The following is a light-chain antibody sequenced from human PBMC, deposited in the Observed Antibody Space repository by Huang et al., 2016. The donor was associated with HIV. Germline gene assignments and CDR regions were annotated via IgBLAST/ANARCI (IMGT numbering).Light chain of an antibody. J-gene: IGKJ2*01. CDR2: DSS. CDR3: QHRSNWPEYT. Sequence: EIVLTQSPGTLSVSPGERATLSCRASQSVSSHLAWYQQKPGQAPRLLIYDSSHRATGIPPRFSGSGSVTDFTLTISSLEPEDFAVYYCQHRSNWPEYTFGQGTKLEIK. CDR1: QSVSSH. V-gene: IGKV3-11*01.